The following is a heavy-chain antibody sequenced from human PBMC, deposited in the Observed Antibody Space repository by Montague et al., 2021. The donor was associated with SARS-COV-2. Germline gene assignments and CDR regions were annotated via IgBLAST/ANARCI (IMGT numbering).Heavy chain of an antibody. J-gene: IGHJ5*02. CDR2: IFYSGST. D-gene: IGHD3-16*01. Sequence: SETLSLTCTVSGGSISSSSYYWGWIRQPPGKGLEWIGNIFYSGSTFYNPSLKSRVTISVDTSKNQFSLKLSSVTAADTAVYYCARAGGTWITFIGVGYLRGWLNCFDPWGQGTPVTVSS. CDR1: GGSISSSSYY. V-gene: IGHV4-39*07. CDR3: ARAGGTWITFIGVGYLRGWLNCFDP.